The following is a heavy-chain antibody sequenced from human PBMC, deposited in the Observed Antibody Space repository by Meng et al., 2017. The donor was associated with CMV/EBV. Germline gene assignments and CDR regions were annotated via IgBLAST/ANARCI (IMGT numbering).Heavy chain of an antibody. CDR1: GYTFPGSY. CDR3: ARARLTMVVTPY. J-gene: IGHJ4*02. D-gene: IGHD4-23*01. CDR2: INPNSGGT. Sequence: CKASGYTFPGSYMHWLRQAPGQGLEWMGWINPNSGGTNYAQKFQGRVTMTRDTSISTAYMELSRLRSDDTAVYYCARARLTMVVTPYWGQGTLVTVSS. V-gene: IGHV1-2*02.